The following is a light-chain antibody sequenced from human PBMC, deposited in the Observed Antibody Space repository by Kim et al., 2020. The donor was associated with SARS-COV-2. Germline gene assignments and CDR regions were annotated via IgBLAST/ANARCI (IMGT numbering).Light chain of an antibody. CDR2: GAS. CDR3: QQYNNWT. Sequence: EIVLTQSPGTLSLSPGERATLSCRASQSVSSSYLAWYQQKPGQAPRLLIYGASSRATDIPDRFSGSGSGTDFTLTISSLQSEDFAVYYCQQYNNWTFGQGTKLEI. J-gene: IGKJ1*01. V-gene: IGKV3-20*01. CDR1: QSVSSSY.